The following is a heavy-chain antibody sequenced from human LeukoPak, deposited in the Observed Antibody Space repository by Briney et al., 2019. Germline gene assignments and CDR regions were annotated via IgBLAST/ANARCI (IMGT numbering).Heavy chain of an antibody. V-gene: IGHV3-53*01. CDR1: GFTVSSNY. J-gene: IGHJ4*02. Sequence: GGSLRLSCAASGFTVSSNYMSWVRQAPGKGLEWVSVIYSGGSTYYADSVKGRFTISRDNSKNTLYLQMNSLRAEDTAVYYCARVPAAGLYYFDYWGQGTLVTVSS. CDR2: IYSGGST. CDR3: ARVPAAGLYYFDY. D-gene: IGHD6-13*01.